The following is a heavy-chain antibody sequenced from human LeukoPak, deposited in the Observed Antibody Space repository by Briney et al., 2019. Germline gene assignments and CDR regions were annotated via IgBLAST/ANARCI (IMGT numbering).Heavy chain of an antibody. CDR1: GYTFTSYA. CDR3: ARDLGVVVIPTGEYFFDY. D-gene: IGHD3-22*01. J-gene: IGHJ4*02. CDR2: INAGNGKT. V-gene: IGHV1-3*01. Sequence: ASVKVSCKASGYTFTSYAIHWVRQAPGHRLEWMGWINAGNGKTKYSQKFQGRVTFTRDTSASTAYMYLSSLRSEDAAVYYCARDLGVVVIPTGEYFFDYWGQGTLVTVSS.